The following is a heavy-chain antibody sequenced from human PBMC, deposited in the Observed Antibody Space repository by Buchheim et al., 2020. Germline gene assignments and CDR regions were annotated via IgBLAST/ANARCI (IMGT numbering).Heavy chain of an antibody. CDR3: ARGLGFGVVIIRDYYYGMDV. Sequence: QVQLQQWGAGLLKPSETLSLTCAVYGGSFSGYYWSWIRQPPGKGLEWIGEINHSGSTNYNPSLKSRVTISVDTSKNQFYMKLSSVTAADTAVYYCARGLGFGVVIIRDYYYGMDVWGQGTT. J-gene: IGHJ6*02. D-gene: IGHD3-3*01. V-gene: IGHV4-34*01. CDR2: INHSGST. CDR1: GGSFSGYY.